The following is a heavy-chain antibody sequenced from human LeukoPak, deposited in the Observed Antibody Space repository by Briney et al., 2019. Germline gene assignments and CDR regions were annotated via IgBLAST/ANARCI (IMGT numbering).Heavy chain of an antibody. Sequence: SQTLSLTCTVSGDSISSGDYYWSWIRQPAGKGLEWIGRIYYSGSTYYNPSLKSRVTISVDTSKNQFSLKLSSVTAADTAVYYCARVNYYYMDVWGKGTTVTVSS. J-gene: IGHJ6*03. V-gene: IGHV4-61*02. CDR3: ARVNYYYMDV. CDR1: GDSISSGDYY. CDR2: IYYSGST.